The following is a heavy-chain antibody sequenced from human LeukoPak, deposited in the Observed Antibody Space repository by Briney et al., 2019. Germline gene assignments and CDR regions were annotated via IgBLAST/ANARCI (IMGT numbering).Heavy chain of an antibody. CDR1: GDSVSSNSAA. Sequence: SQTLSLTCAISGDSVSSNSAAWSWIRQSPSRGLEWLGRTCYRSKWYYDYALSVQGRIIINPDTSKNQFSLQLNSVTPEDTAVYYCARSVALAGDDRLDPWGQGTLVTVSS. D-gene: IGHD6-19*01. J-gene: IGHJ5*02. CDR3: ARSVALAGDDRLDP. V-gene: IGHV6-1*01. CDR2: TCYRSKWYY.